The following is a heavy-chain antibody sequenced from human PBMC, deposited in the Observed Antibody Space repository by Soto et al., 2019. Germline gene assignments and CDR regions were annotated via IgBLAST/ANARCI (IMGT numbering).Heavy chain of an antibody. CDR1: GYTFTSYG. CDR2: ISAYNGNT. D-gene: IGHD3-22*01. V-gene: IGHV1-18*01. Sequence: QVQLVQSGAEVKKPGASVKVSCKASGYTFTSYGISWVRQAPGQGLEWMGWISAYNGNTNYAQKLQGRVTMTTDTATSTAYMELRSLRSDDTAVYYCACGWDYYDRSGVYYYYGMDVWGQGTTVTVSS. CDR3: ACGWDYYDRSGVYYYYGMDV. J-gene: IGHJ6*02.